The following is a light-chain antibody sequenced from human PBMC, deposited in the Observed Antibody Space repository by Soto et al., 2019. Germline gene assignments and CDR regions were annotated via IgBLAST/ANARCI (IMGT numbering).Light chain of an antibody. J-gene: IGLJ1*01. V-gene: IGLV2-14*01. Sequence: QSALTQPASESGSPGQSITISCTGTSSDIGNYNYVSWYQQHPGKAPKLMISEVSNRPSGVSNRFSGSKSGNTASLTISGLQAEDEADYYCSSYTTTSSYVFGGGTKLTVL. CDR2: EVS. CDR1: SSDIGNYNY. CDR3: SSYTTTSSYV.